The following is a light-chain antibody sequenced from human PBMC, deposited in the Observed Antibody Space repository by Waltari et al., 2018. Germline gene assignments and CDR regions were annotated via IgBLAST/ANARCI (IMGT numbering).Light chain of an antibody. V-gene: IGKV3-20*01. CDR1: QSVGKY. Sequence: TVLTQSPGTLPLSTRQRDTLSCRASQSVGKYLAWYQPKPAQAPRLLMYDASTRATCIPDRFSGSGSGTDFSLTIIRLEPEDFAVYYCQKYVNLPATFGQGTKVEIK. CDR2: DAS. CDR3: QKYVNLPAT. J-gene: IGKJ1*01.